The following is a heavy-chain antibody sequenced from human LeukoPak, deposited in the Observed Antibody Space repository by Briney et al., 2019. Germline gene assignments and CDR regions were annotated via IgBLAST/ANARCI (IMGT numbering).Heavy chain of an antibody. CDR2: IYYSGST. Sequence: PSETLSLTCTVSGGSISSYYWSWIRQPPGKGLEWIGYIYYSGSTNYNPSLKSRVTISVDTSKNQFSLKLSSVTAADTAVYYCARAVVAVAGRRKNYYFDYWGQGTLVTVSS. CDR3: ARAVVAVAGRRKNYYFDY. CDR1: GGSISSYY. V-gene: IGHV4-59*01. J-gene: IGHJ4*02. D-gene: IGHD6-19*01.